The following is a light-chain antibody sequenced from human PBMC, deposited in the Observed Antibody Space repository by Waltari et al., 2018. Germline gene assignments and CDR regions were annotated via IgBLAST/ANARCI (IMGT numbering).Light chain of an antibody. V-gene: IGKV3-20*01. CDR1: QSLNRRY. Sequence: IVLTQSPGTLSLSPGESATLSCRASQSLNRRYLVWYQQKPGQAPRLLIYGASTRAACIPYRFSGSGSGTDFTLSISRLEPEDFAVYYCQQYSSSIMYTFGQGTKLEIK. CDR3: QQYSSSIMYT. J-gene: IGKJ2*01. CDR2: GAS.